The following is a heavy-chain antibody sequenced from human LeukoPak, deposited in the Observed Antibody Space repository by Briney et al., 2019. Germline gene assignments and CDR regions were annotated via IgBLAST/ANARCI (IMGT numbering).Heavy chain of an antibody. CDR1: GGSISSGGYS. D-gene: IGHD3-10*01. Sequence: PSQTLSLTCAVSGGSISSGGYSWSWIRQPPGKGLERIGYISSTGSTYYNPSLKSRLSISLDTSKNQFSLNLSSVTAADTAVFYCARLGVTQDAFDIWGQGTMVTVSS. CDR2: ISSTGST. CDR3: ARLGVTQDAFDI. V-gene: IGHV4-30-4*07. J-gene: IGHJ3*02.